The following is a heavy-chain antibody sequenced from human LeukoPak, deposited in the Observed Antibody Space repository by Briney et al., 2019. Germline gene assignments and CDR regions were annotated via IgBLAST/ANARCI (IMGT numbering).Heavy chain of an antibody. CDR2: ISHSGSA. CDR1: DDSISDYY. J-gene: IGHJ5*02. CDR3: ARTHSSSLIWFDP. Sequence: PSETLSLTCTVSDDSISDYYWSWIRQPPGKGLEWIGYISHSGSANYTPSLKSRVTISLDTSKNQLSLKLTSVTTADTAVFYCARTHSSSLIWFDPWGQGTLVIVSS. D-gene: IGHD6-13*01. V-gene: IGHV4-59*01.